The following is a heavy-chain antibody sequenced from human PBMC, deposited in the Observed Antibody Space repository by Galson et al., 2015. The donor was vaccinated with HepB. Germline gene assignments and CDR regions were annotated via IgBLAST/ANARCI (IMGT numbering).Heavy chain of an antibody. CDR2: IYSGGST. Sequence: SLRLSCAASGFPVSNSYMTWIRQAPGKGLEWVSLIYSGGSTYYADSVKGRFTISRDNSKNTLFLQMNSLRAEDTAMYYCARDDDGSGYQRTFGLWGQGTMVTVSS. J-gene: IGHJ3*01. CDR3: ARDDDGSGYQRTFGL. CDR1: GFPVSNSY. V-gene: IGHV3-53*01. D-gene: IGHD3-22*01.